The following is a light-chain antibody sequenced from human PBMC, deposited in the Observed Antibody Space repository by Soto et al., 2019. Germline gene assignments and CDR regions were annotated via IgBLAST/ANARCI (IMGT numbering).Light chain of an antibody. Sequence: EIVLTQSPAALSVSPGERVTLSCWASQSVGSTLNWYQQRPGQAPRLLIYDASNRATGIPARFSGSGSGTDFTLTISSLEPEDFAVYYCQQRSNWPPFTFGQGTRLEIK. CDR2: DAS. CDR3: QQRSNWPPFT. J-gene: IGKJ5*01. V-gene: IGKV3-11*01. CDR1: QSVGST.